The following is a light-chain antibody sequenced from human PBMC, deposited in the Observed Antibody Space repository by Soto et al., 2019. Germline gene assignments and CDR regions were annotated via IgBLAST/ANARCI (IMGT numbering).Light chain of an antibody. Sequence: EVVMTQSPATLSVSPGERATLSCRASQSVTSNFAWYQQKPGQAPRLLIYGASTRATGLPARFSGSGSGTEFTLTISSLQSEDFAVYYCQQYNNWPPTFGQGTKVDIK. CDR3: QQYNNWPPT. V-gene: IGKV3-15*01. J-gene: IGKJ1*01. CDR2: GAS. CDR1: QSVTSN.